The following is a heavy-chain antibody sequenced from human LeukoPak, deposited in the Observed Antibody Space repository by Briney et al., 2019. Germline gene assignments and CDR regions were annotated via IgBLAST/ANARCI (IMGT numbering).Heavy chain of an antibody. CDR1: GGSFSSYY. Sequence: SETLSLTCTLSGGSFSSYYWSWIRQPPGKGLEWIGYIYTSGSTNYNPSLKSRVTMSVDTSKNQFSLKLSSVTAADTAVYYCASRGYSYGTIDYWGQGTLVTVSS. D-gene: IGHD5-18*01. J-gene: IGHJ4*02. V-gene: IGHV4-4*08. CDR3: ASRGYSYGTIDY. CDR2: IYTSGST.